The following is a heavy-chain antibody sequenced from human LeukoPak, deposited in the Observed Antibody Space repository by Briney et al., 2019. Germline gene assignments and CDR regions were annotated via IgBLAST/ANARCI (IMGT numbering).Heavy chain of an antibody. CDR1: GGSISSGGYY. CDR3: ARDLGGYSGYDGGFDY. J-gene: IGHJ4*02. Sequence: PSETLSLTCTVSGGSISSGGYYWSWIRQHPGKGLEWIGYIYYSGSTYYNPSLKSRVTIPVDTSKNQFSLKLSSVTAADTAVYYCARDLGGYSGYDGGFDYWGQGTLVTVSS. CDR2: IYYSGST. V-gene: IGHV4-31*03. D-gene: IGHD5-12*01.